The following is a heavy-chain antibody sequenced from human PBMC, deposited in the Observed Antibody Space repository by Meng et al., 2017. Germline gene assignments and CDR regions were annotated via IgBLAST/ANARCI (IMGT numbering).Heavy chain of an antibody. CDR2: IDWDDDK. V-gene: IGHV2-70*01. D-gene: IGHD6-19*01. CDR1: GFSLSTSGMC. Sequence: SGLTLAKPTQTLTLTCTFSGFSLSTSGMCVSWIRQPPGKALEWLALIDWDDDKNYSTSLKTRLTISKDTSKNQVVLTMTNMDPVGTTTYYCARLSVAYSGGWCFDYWGQGTLVTVSS. J-gene: IGHJ4*02. CDR3: ARLSVAYSGGWCFDY.